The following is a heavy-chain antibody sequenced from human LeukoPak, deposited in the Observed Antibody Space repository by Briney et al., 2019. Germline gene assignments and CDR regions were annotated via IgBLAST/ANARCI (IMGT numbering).Heavy chain of an antibody. J-gene: IGHJ4*02. CDR3: ARHSNWPYYFDY. D-gene: IGHD6-13*01. CDR1: GGSISSYY. CDR2: IYTSGST. Sequence: SETLSLTCTVSGGSISSYYWSWIRQPAGKGLEWIGRIYTSGSTNYSPSLKSRVTISVDTSKNQFSLKLSSVTAADTAVYYCARHSNWPYYFDYWGQGTLVTVSS. V-gene: IGHV4-4*07.